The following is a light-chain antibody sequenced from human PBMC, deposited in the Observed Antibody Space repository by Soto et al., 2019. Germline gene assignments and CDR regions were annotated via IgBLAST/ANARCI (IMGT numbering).Light chain of an antibody. Sequence: QSALTQPASVSGSPGQSITISCTGTSSDVGTYYLVSWYLHHPGQAPQLLIYDVHNRPSGISARFSGSKSGNTASLTISGLQPEDTALYYCCSYTRSGTLSFGGGTKVTVL. CDR1: SSDVGTYYL. V-gene: IGLV2-14*02. CDR3: CSYTRSGTLS. CDR2: DVH. J-gene: IGLJ2*01.